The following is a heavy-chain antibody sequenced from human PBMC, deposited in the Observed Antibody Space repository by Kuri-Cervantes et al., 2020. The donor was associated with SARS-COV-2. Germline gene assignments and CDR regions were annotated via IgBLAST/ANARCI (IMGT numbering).Heavy chain of an antibody. V-gene: IGHV3-43D*03. CDR2: ITWDGYNT. Sequence: GESLKISCATSGFTLGDYGMYWVRQAPGKGLEWVSSITWDGYNTFYADSVKGRFTMSRDSSRNSLYLQMSSLRAEDTALYYCARDLSDSSTPPHDPWGQGTLVTVSS. D-gene: IGHD2-2*01. CDR1: GFTLGDYG. J-gene: IGHJ5*02. CDR3: ARDLSDSSTPPHDP.